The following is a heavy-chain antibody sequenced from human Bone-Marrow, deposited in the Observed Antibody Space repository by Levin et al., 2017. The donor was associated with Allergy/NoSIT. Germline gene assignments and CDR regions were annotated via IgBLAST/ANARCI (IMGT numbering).Heavy chain of an antibody. Sequence: GGSLRLSCAASGFSFSSSVMNWFRQAPGKGLEWVSYISSNNFFIRYADSVKGRFTVSRDNAENSLFLEMNSLKAEDTAVYYCARGELLLTTPYYIDTWGRGTLVTVSS. D-gene: IGHD3-10*01. CDR1: GFSFSSSV. J-gene: IGHJ4*02. V-gene: IGHV3-48*01. CDR2: ISSNNFFI. CDR3: ARGELLLTTPYYIDT.